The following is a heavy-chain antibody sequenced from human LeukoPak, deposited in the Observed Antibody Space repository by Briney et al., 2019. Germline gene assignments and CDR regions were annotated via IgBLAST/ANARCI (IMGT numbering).Heavy chain of an antibody. CDR1: GYTFTGYY. Sequence: GASVKVSCKTSGYTFTGYYLHWMRQAPGQRPEWMGRIDPDSGGTHYGQKFQGRVTVTRDTSITTVYMELSGLTSDDAAVYYCARVPGPYTTSRFDFWGQGTLVTVSS. CDR2: IDPDSGGT. J-gene: IGHJ4*02. D-gene: IGHD2-2*02. V-gene: IGHV1-2*02. CDR3: ARVPGPYTTSRFDF.